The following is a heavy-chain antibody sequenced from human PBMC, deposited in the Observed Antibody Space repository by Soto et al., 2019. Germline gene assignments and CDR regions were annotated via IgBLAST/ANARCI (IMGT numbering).Heavy chain of an antibody. J-gene: IGHJ6*02. D-gene: IGHD3-3*01. V-gene: IGHV3-7*01. Sequence: PGGSLRLSCAASGFTFSSYWMSWVRQAPGKGLEWVANIKQDGSEKYYVDSVKGRFTISRDNAKNSLYLQMNSLRAADTAVYYCASAFFEWCIMDVWGQGTTVTVSS. CDR3: ASAFFEWCIMDV. CDR2: IKQDGSEK. CDR1: GFTFSSYW.